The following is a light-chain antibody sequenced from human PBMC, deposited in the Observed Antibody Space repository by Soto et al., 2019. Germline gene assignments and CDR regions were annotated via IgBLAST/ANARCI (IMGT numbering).Light chain of an antibody. CDR2: EGT. CDR1: SSDVGTYDL. J-gene: IGLJ3*02. V-gene: IGLV2-23*01. CDR3: CYYAGFSTLV. Sequence: QSVLTQPASVSGSPGQSVTISCTGSSSDVGTYDLVSWYQQHPGKAPKILIYEGTKRPSGVSNRFSGSKAGNTASLTISGLQAEDEADYFCCYYAGFSTLVFGGGTKLTVL.